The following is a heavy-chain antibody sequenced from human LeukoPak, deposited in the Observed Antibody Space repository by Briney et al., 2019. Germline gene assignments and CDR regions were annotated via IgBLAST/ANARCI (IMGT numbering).Heavy chain of an antibody. CDR3: ARAESETGYQLLYGRRGYYYYYMDV. D-gene: IGHD2-2*02. Sequence: PGGSLRLSCAASGFTFSSYSMNWVRQAPGKGLEWVSSISSSSSYIYYADSVKGRFTISRDNAKNSLYLQMNSLRAEDTAVYYCARAESETGYQLLYGRRGYYYYYMDVWGKGTTVTVSS. CDR1: GFTFSSYS. J-gene: IGHJ6*03. CDR2: ISSSSSYI. V-gene: IGHV3-21*04.